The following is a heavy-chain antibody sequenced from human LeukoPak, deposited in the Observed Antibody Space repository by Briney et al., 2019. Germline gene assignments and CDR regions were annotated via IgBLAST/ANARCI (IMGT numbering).Heavy chain of an antibody. V-gene: IGHV3-30*18. Sequence: GRSLRLSCAASGFTFSSYGMHWVRQAPGKGLEWVAVISYDGSNKYYADSVKGRFTISRDNSKNTLYLQMNGLRAEDTAVYYCAKKAYYGSGSYQLDYWGQGTLVTVSS. CDR1: GFTFSSYG. D-gene: IGHD3-10*01. J-gene: IGHJ4*02. CDR3: AKKAYYGSGSYQLDY. CDR2: ISYDGSNK.